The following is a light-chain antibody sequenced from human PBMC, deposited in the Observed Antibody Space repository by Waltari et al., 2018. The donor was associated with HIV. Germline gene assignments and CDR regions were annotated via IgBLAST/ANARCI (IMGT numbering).Light chain of an antibody. CDR2: ENY. V-gene: IGLV1-51*02. Sequence: QSVLTQPPSVSAAPGQKVNISCSGSSSNIGHNYVSWYQHLPGTAPKLLISENYKRPSGIPDRCSGSKSGTSATLGITGLQPGDEADYYCGTWDSSLSAGVFGGGTKLTVL. CDR3: GTWDSSLSAGV. CDR1: SSNIGHNY. J-gene: IGLJ3*02.